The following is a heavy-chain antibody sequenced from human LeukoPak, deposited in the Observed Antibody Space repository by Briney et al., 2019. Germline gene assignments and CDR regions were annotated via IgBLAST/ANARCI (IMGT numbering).Heavy chain of an antibody. V-gene: IGHV4-59*12. CDR2: IYYSGST. CDR3: ARADGTDY. Sequence: SETLSLTCTVSGGSISSYYWSWIRQPPGKGLEWIGYIYYSGSTNYNPSLKSRVTISVDTSKNQFSLKLSSVTAADTAVYYCARADGTDYWGQGTLVTVSS. CDR1: GGSISSYY. J-gene: IGHJ4*02.